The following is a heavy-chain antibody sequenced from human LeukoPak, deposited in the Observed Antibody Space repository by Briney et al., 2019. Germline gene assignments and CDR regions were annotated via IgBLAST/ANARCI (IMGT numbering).Heavy chain of an antibody. D-gene: IGHD6-13*01. CDR1: GFTFSSYW. J-gene: IGHJ4*01. CDR2: IRQDGNEK. CDR3: ARDGTAPGLYFDL. Sequence: PGGSLRLSCAVSGFTFSSYWMNWVRQAPGKGLEWVASIRQDGNEKSYVDSVKGRFTISRDNTKGSLYLQIDSLRAEDAAMYFCARDGTAPGLYFDLWGQGTLVTVSS. V-gene: IGHV3-7*01.